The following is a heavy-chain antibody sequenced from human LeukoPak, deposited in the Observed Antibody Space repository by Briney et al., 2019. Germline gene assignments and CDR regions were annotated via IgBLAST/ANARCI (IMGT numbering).Heavy chain of an antibody. J-gene: IGHJ6*03. CDR3: ARDKGGSFYYYYYMDV. V-gene: IGHV1-2*02. CDR2: INPNSGGT. D-gene: IGHD1-26*01. CDR1: GYTFTGYY. Sequence: ASVKVSCKASGYTFTGYYMHWVRQAPGQGLEWMGWINPNSGGTNYAQNFQGRVTMTRDTSISTAYMELSRLRSDDTAVYYCARDKGGSFYYYYYMDVWGKGTTVTISS.